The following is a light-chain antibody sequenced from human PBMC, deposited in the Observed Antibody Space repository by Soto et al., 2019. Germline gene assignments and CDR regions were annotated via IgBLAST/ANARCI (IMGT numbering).Light chain of an antibody. CDR1: QSIGDW. J-gene: IGKJ2*01. CDR2: RAS. V-gene: IGKV1-5*03. CDR3: QQYNSYSPYT. Sequence: DIQMTQSPSTLSASVGDRVTITCRASQSIGDWLAWYQQKPGKAPKLLIYRASSLESGVTSRFSGSGSGTEFTLTISSLQPHDFATYYCQQYNSYSPYTFGQGTKLEIK.